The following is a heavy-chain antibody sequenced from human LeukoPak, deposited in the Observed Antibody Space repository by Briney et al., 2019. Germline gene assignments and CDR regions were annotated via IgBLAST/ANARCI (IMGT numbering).Heavy chain of an antibody. V-gene: IGHV4-39*07. CDR3: ARASSGWGFY. Sequence: SETLSLTCTVSGGSISSSSYYWGWIRQPPGKGLEWIGSIYYSGSTYYNPSLNSRVTISVDTSKNQFSLKLSSVSAAGTAVYYCARASSGWGFYWGQGTLVTVSS. J-gene: IGHJ4*02. CDR1: GGSISSSSYY. CDR2: IYYSGST. D-gene: IGHD6-19*01.